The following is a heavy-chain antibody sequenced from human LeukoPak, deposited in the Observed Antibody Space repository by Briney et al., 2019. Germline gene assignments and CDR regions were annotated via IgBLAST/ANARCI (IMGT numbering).Heavy chain of an antibody. J-gene: IGHJ4*02. CDR2: ITSSSSTI. V-gene: IGHV3-48*01. CDR3: AKDQKYTGTYFSPRY. CDR1: GFTFSSYN. D-gene: IGHD1-26*01. Sequence: GGSLGLSCAASGFTFSSYNMNWVRQAPGKGLEWVSFITSSSSTIYYADSVKGRFTISRDNAQNSLYLQMNSLRAEDTAVYYCAKDQKYTGTYFSPRYWGQGTLVTVSS.